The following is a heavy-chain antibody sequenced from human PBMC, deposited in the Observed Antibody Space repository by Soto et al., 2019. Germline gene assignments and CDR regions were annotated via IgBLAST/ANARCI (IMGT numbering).Heavy chain of an antibody. CDR3: ARDPGVVTEVYGMDV. CDR2: ISSSSSYT. D-gene: IGHD3-3*01. J-gene: IGHJ6*02. Sequence: QVQLVESGGGLVKPGGSLRLSCAASGFTFSDYYMSWIRQAPGKGLEWVSYISSSSSYTNYADSVKGRFTISRDNAKNSLYLQMNSLRAEDTAVYYCARDPGVVTEVYGMDVWGQGTTVTVSS. V-gene: IGHV3-11*06. CDR1: GFTFSDYY.